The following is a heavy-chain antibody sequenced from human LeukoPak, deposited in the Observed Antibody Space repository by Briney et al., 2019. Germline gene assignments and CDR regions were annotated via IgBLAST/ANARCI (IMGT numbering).Heavy chain of an antibody. CDR1: GFTFSSYE. CDR3: ARGPTDGYYYGENKIDY. Sequence: PGGSLRLSCAAAGFTFSSYEMNWVRQAPGKGLEWVSYISSSGSTIYYADSVKGRFTISRDNAKNSLYLQMNSLRAEDTAVYYCARGPTDGYYYGENKIDYWGQGTLVTVSS. D-gene: IGHD3-22*01. J-gene: IGHJ4*02. V-gene: IGHV3-48*03. CDR2: ISSSGSTI.